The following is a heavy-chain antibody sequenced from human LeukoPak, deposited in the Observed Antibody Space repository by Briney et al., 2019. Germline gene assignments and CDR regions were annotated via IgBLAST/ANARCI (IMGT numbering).Heavy chain of an antibody. CDR3: AIVNYDSSGSNLAAYYFDY. V-gene: IGHV1-2*02. D-gene: IGHD3-10*01. J-gene: IGHJ4*02. Sequence: ASVKVSCKASGYTFTGYYMHWVRQAPGQGLEWMGWINPNSGGTNYAHKFQGRVTMTRDTSISAAYMELSRLRSDDTSVYYCAIVNYDSSGSNLAAYYFDYWGQGTLVTVSS. CDR2: INPNSGGT. CDR1: GYTFTGYY.